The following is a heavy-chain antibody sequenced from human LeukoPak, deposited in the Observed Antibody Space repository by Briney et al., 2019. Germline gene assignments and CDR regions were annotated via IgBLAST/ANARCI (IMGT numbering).Heavy chain of an antibody. J-gene: IGHJ4*02. CDR1: GFTFSTFW. CDR3: AKDIFTMVRGVVDY. V-gene: IGHV3-74*01. D-gene: IGHD3-10*01. Sequence: GGSLRLSCAASGFTFSTFWMHWVRQGPGKGLVWVSRIKGDGSIVSYADSVKGRFTISRDNAKSTLYVQMNSLRAEDTALYYCAKDIFTMVRGVVDYWGQGTLVTVSS. CDR2: IKGDGSIV.